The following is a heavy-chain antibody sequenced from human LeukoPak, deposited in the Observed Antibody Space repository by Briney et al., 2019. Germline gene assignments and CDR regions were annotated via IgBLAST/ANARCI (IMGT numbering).Heavy chain of an antibody. CDR2: ISAYNGNT. Sequence: AASVKVSCKASGYTFTSYGISWVRQAPGQGLEWMGWISAYNGNTNYAQKLQGRVTMTTDTSTSTAYMELRSLRSDDTAVYYCARDNGYGGNPTSAFDIWGQGTMVTVSS. J-gene: IGHJ3*02. CDR3: ARDNGYGGNPTSAFDI. V-gene: IGHV1-18*01. CDR1: GYTFTSYG. D-gene: IGHD4-23*01.